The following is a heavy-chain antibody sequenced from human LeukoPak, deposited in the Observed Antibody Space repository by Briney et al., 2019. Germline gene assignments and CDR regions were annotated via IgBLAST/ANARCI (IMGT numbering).Heavy chain of an antibody. Sequence: ASVKVSCKASGYTFTNYDINWVRQATGQGLEWMGWMNPNSGNTGYAQKLQGRVTITRNTSISTAYMELSSLRSEDTAVYYCARIGSGWTASYYMDVWGKGTTVTISS. V-gene: IGHV1-8*01. CDR2: MNPNSGNT. J-gene: IGHJ6*03. D-gene: IGHD6-19*01. CDR1: GYTFTNYD. CDR3: ARIGSGWTASYYMDV.